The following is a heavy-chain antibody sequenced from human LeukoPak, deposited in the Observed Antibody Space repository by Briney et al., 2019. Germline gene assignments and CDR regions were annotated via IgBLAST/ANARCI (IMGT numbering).Heavy chain of an antibody. CDR1: GFTFSSYG. CDR2: IRYDGSNK. J-gene: IGHJ3*02. V-gene: IGHV3-30*02. Sequence: PGGSLRLSCAASGFTFSSYGMHWVRQAPGKGLEWVAFIRYDGSNKYYADSVKGRFTISRDNSKNTLYLQMNSLRAEDTAVYYCAREREDAFDIWGQGTMVTVSS. CDR3: AREREDAFDI.